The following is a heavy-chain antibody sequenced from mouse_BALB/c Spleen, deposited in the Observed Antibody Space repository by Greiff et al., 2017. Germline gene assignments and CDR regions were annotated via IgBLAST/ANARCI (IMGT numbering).Heavy chain of an antibody. CDR3: ARDIWVDY. J-gene: IGHJ2*01. D-gene: IGHD4-1*01. Sequence: EVHLVESGGGLVQPGGSLRLSCATSGFTFTDYYMSWVRQPPGKALEWLGFIRNKANGYTTEYSASVKGRFTISRDNSQSILYLQMNTLRAEDSATYYCARDIWVDYWGQGTTLTVSS. CDR1: GFTFTDYY. CDR2: IRNKANGYTT. V-gene: IGHV7-3*02.